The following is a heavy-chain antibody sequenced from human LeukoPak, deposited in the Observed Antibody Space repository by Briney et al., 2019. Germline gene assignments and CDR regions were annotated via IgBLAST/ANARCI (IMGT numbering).Heavy chain of an antibody. CDR2: IWYDGSQK. CDR3: ARDASDVGARAFDY. J-gene: IGHJ4*02. Sequence: GGSLRLSCAASGLTFSSYGMHWVRQAPGKGLEWVAVIWYDGSQKYYADSVKGRFTISRDNSENTLFLQMSSLRVEDTAVYCRARDASDVGARAFDYWSQGTLVTVSS. D-gene: IGHD1-26*01. V-gene: IGHV3-33*01. CDR1: GLTFSSYG.